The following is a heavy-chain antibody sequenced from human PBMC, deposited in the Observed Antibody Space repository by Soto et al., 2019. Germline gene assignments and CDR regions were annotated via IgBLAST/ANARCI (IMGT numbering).Heavy chain of an antibody. Sequence: EVQLVESGGGLLRPGESLRLSCAASGFSFSSFPMNWVRQAPGRGLEWVSYISSLGSTINYADSVRGRFSISRDNGKNTLYLQMNSLRDEDTAVYFCARYGSFGHYGETSTYYLDYWGQGTLVTVSS. V-gene: IGHV3-48*02. D-gene: IGHD4-17*01. CDR1: GFSFSSFP. CDR2: ISSLGSTI. J-gene: IGHJ4*02. CDR3: ARYGSFGHYGETSTYYLDY.